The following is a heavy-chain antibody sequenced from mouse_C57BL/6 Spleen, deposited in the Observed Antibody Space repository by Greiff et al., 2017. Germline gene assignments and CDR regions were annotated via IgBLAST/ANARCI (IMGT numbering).Heavy chain of an antibody. CDR2: ISYDGSN. Sequence: VQLKESGPGLVKPSQSLSLTCSVTGYSITSGYYWNWIRQFPGNKLEWMGYISYDGSNNYNPSLKNRISITRDTSKNQFFLKLNSVTTEDTATYYCARDGGPGWFAYWGQGTLVTVSA. V-gene: IGHV3-6*01. D-gene: IGHD3-3*01. CDR3: ARDGGPGWFAY. CDR1: GYSITSGYY. J-gene: IGHJ3*01.